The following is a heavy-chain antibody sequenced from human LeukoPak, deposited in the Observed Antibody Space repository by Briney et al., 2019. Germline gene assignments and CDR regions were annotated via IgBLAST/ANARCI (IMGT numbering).Heavy chain of an antibody. J-gene: IGHJ4*02. CDR2: INPNSGGT. CDR1: GYTFVGYY. Sequence: ASVKVSCKASGYTFVGYYMRWVRQAPGQGLEWMGWINPNSGGTNYAQKFQGRVTMTRDTSISTAYMELSRLRSDDTAVYYCARIDTAMVTGFDYWGQGTLVTVSS. D-gene: IGHD5-18*01. CDR3: ARIDTAMVTGFDY. V-gene: IGHV1-2*02.